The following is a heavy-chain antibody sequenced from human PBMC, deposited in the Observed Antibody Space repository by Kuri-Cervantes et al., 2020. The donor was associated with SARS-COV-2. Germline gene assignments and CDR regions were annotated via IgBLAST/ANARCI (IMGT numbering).Heavy chain of an antibody. V-gene: IGHV4-34*01. CDR3: AREYCSSTSCYGAFDI. CDR2: INHSGST. Sequence: SETLSLTCAVYGGSFSGYYWSWIRQPPGKGLEWIGEINHSGSTNYNPSLKSRVTILVDTSKNQFSLKLSSVTAADTAVYYCAREYCSSTSCYGAFDIWGQGTMVTVSS. CDR1: GGSFSGYY. J-gene: IGHJ3*02. D-gene: IGHD2-2*01.